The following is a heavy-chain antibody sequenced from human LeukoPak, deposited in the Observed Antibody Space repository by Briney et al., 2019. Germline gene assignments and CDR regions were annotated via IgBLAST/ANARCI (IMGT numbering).Heavy chain of an antibody. J-gene: IGHJ4*02. CDR1: GFTFSNAW. V-gene: IGHV3-15*01. CDR2: IKSKTDGGTT. D-gene: IGHD3-10*01. CDR3: AKLTMLRGVPLD. Sequence: GGSLRLSCAASGFTFSNAWMSWVRQAPGKGLEWVGRIKSKTDGGTTDYAAPVKGKFTISRDDSTNTLYLQMNSLRTEDTVVYYCAKLTMLRGVPLDWGQGTLVTVSS.